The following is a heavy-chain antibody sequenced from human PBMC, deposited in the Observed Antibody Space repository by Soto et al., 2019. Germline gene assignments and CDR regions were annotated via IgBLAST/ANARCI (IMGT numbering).Heavy chain of an antibody. CDR3: ARHWGSSSSDYYYYGMDV. D-gene: IGHD6-6*01. CDR2: IDPSDSYT. J-gene: IGHJ6*02. V-gene: IGHV5-10-1*01. Sequence: GESLKISCNGSGYSFTSYWISWVRQMPGKGLEWMGRIDPSDSYTNYSPSFQGHVTISADKSISTAYLQWSSLKASDTAMYYCARHWGSSSSDYYYYGMDVWGQGTTVTVSS. CDR1: GYSFTSYW.